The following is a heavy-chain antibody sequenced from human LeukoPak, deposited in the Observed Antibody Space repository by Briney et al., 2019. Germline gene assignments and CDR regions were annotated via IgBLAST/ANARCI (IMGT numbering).Heavy chain of an antibody. J-gene: IGHJ4*02. CDR1: GGSISSYY. CDR3: ARETPELRWIDY. Sequence: SETLSLTCTVSGGSISSYYWSWIRQPPGKGLEWIGYIYHSGSTNYNPSLKSRVTISVDTSKNQFSLKLSSVTAADTAVYYCARETPELRWIDYWGQGTLVTVSS. V-gene: IGHV4-59*01. D-gene: IGHD4-23*01. CDR2: IYHSGST.